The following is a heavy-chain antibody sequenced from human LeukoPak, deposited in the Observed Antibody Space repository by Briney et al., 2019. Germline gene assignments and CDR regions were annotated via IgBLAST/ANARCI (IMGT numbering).Heavy chain of an antibody. D-gene: IGHD3-22*01. CDR3: ARDQSSGYYYDYYYYGMDV. CDR2: INPNSGGT. CDR1: GYTFTGYY. J-gene: IGHJ6*02. V-gene: IGHV1-2*02. Sequence: ASVKVSCKASGYTFTGYYMHWVRQAPGQGLEWMGWINPNSGGTNYAQKFQGRVTMTRDTSISTAYMELSRLRSDDTAVYYCARDQSSGYYYDYYYYGMDVWGQGTTVTVSS.